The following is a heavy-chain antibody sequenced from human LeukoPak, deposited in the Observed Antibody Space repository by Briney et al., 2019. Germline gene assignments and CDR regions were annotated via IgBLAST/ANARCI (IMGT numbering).Heavy chain of an antibody. CDR2: INHSGST. CDR1: GGSFSGYY. CDR3: ARWGDCSGGSCYSGLHFDY. Sequence: LTCXVYGGSFSGYYWSWIRQPPGKGLEWXGXINHSGSTNYNPSLKSRVTISVDTSKNQFSLKLSSVTAADTAVYYCARWGDCSGGSCYSGLHFDYWGQGTLVTVSS. J-gene: IGHJ4*02. V-gene: IGHV4-34*01. D-gene: IGHD2-15*01.